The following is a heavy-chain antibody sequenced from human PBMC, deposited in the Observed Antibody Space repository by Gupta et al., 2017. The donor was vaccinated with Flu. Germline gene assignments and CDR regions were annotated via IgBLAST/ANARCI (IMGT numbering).Heavy chain of an antibody. CDR1: GFIFSSYG. CDR3: ARDSGWKYFDY. CDR2: MSNDGRNK. Sequence: QVQLVESGGGVVQPGRYLRLPCTASGFIFSSYGMHWVRQAPGKGLEWLAVMSNDGRNKYYADSVRGRFTISRDNSKNTLFLQMNSLRAEDTAVYYCARDSGWKYFDYWGQGTLVTVSS. V-gene: IGHV3-30*03. J-gene: IGHJ4*02. D-gene: IGHD1-1*01.